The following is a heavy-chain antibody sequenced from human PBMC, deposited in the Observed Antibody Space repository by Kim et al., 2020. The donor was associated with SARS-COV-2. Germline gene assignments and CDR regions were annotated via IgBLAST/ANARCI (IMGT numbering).Heavy chain of an antibody. CDR2: IYYSGST. Sequence: SATLSLTCPVSCCSISSGDYYWSWIRQPPGKGLEWIGYIYYSGSTYYNPSLKSRVTISVDTSKNQFSLKLSSVTAADTAVYYCARGADYGDYENYFDYWGQGTLVTVSS. CDR3: ARGADYGDYENYFDY. J-gene: IGHJ4*02. D-gene: IGHD4-17*01. V-gene: IGHV4-30-4*01. CDR1: CCSISSGDYY.